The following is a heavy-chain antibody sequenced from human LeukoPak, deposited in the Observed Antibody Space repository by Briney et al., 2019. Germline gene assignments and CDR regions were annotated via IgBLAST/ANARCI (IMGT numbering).Heavy chain of an antibody. CDR1: GYTFTGYY. CDR2: INPNSGGT. V-gene: IGHV1-2*02. J-gene: IGHJ6*03. Sequence: ASVKVSCKASGYTFTGYYMHWVRHAPGQGLECMGWINPNSGGTNYAQKFPGRVTMTRDTSISTASRELSRLRSEDTAVYYCGRGTLIGSSPSPRYYYYMDVWGKGTTVTVSS. D-gene: IGHD2-2*01. CDR3: GRGTLIGSSPSPRYYYYMDV.